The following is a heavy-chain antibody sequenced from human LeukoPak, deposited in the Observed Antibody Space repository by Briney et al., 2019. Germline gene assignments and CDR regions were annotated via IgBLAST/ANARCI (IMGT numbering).Heavy chain of an antibody. CDR3: ARGVTMVRGSTGYYYYYMDV. Sequence: PSETLSLTCTVSGGSISSGSYYWSWIRQPAGKGLEWIGRIYTSGSTNYNPSLKSRVTISVDTSKNQFSLKLSSVTAADTAAYYCARGVTMVRGSTGYYYYYMDVWGKGTTVTISS. J-gene: IGHJ6*03. V-gene: IGHV4-61*02. D-gene: IGHD3-10*01. CDR1: GGSISSGSYY. CDR2: IYTSGST.